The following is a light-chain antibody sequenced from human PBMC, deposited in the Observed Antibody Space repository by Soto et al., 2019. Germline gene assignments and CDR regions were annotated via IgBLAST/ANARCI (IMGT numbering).Light chain of an antibody. J-gene: IGKJ1*01. CDR3: QHYNNWPPWT. Sequence: EIVLTQSPGTLSLSPGERATLSCRASQNIISNLAWYQQKPGQAPRLLIYGASIRATGIPARFSGSGSGTEFTLTISTLQSEDFAIYYCQHYNNWPPWTFGQGTKVDIK. V-gene: IGKV3-15*01. CDR2: GAS. CDR1: QNIISN.